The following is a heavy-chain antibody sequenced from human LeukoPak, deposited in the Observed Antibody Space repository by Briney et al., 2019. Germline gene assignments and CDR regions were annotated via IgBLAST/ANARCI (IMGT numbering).Heavy chain of an antibody. Sequence: GGSLRLSCAASGFTFSSYSMNWVRQAPGKGREGVSSISSSSSYIYYADSVKGRFTISRDNAKNSLYLQMNSLRAEDTAVYYCARDHCSSTSCYVRGVYYFDYWGQGTLVTVSS. V-gene: IGHV3-21*01. J-gene: IGHJ4*02. D-gene: IGHD2-2*01. CDR1: GFTFSSYS. CDR3: ARDHCSSTSCYVRGVYYFDY. CDR2: ISSSSSYI.